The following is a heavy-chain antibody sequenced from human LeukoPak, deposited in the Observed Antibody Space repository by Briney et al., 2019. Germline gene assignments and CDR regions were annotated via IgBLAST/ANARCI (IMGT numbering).Heavy chain of an antibody. J-gene: IGHJ4*02. D-gene: IGHD3-22*01. CDR3: SAYYYDSSGYYPFDY. CDR2: IYYSGST. CDR1: GGSISSSSYY. V-gene: IGHV4-39*01. Sequence: SSETLSLTCTVSGGSISSSSYYWGWIRQPPGKGLEWIGSIYYSGSTYYNPSLKSRVTISVDTSKNQFSLKLSSVTAADTAVYYCSAYYYDSSGYYPFDYWGQGTLDTVSS.